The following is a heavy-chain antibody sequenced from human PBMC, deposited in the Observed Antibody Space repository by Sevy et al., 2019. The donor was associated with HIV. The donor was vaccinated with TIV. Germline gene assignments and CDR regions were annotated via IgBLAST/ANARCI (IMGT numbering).Heavy chain of an antibody. CDR1: GYTFTSYG. D-gene: IGHD3-9*01. CDR3: ARAGYYSGFYDILTGLDY. Sequence: ASVKVSCKASGYTFTSYGISWARQAPGQGLEWMGWISVYNGNTNYAQKLQARVTMTTDTSTSTAYMGLRSLRSDDTAVYYCARAGYYSGFYDILTGLDYWGQGTLVTVSS. J-gene: IGHJ4*02. CDR2: ISVYNGNT. V-gene: IGHV1-18*01.